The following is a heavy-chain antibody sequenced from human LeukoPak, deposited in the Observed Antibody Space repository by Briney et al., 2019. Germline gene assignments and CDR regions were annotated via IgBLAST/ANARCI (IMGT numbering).Heavy chain of an antibody. J-gene: IGHJ5*02. CDR1: GYSLTSYW. V-gene: IGHV5-51*01. D-gene: IGHD6-19*01. CDR3: ARSIAVAGTYNWFDP. CDR2: IYPGDSDT. Sequence: GESLKISCKGSGYSLTSYWIGWVRQMPGKGLEWMGIIYPGDSDTRHSPSFQGQVTISADKSISTAYLQWSSLKASDTAMYYCARSIAVAGTYNWFDPWGQGTLVTVSS.